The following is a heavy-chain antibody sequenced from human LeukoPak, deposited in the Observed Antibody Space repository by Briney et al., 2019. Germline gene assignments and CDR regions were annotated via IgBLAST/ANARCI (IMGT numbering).Heavy chain of an antibody. V-gene: IGHV4-34*01. Sequence: SETLSPTCAVYGGSFTNYYWSWIRQPPGKGLEWIGEIKHDGSTNYNPSLKSRVIMSLDTSKNQFFLNLNSVTAADTAVYYCARGFTGVVARDWGQGTLVTVSS. CDR3: ARGFTGVVARD. D-gene: IGHD2-15*01. CDR2: IKHDGST. CDR1: GGSFTNYY. J-gene: IGHJ4*02.